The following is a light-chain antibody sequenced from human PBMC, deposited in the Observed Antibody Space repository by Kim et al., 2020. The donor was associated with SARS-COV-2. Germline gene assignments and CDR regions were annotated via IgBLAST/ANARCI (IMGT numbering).Light chain of an antibody. Sequence: DGFDSWYKQKPGQSPILFIYQDSKRPSGIPEQFSASNSVNPATLTISGTQPLDEADYYCQAWDGSTTCVFGTGTKVTVL. J-gene: IGLJ1*01. CDR3: QAWDGSTTCV. CDR1: DGF. CDR2: QDS. V-gene: IGLV3-1*01.